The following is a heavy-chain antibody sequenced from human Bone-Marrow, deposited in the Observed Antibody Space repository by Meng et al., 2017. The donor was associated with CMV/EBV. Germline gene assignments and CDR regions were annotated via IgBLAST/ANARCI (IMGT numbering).Heavy chain of an antibody. CDR3: ARDLEWLLGEGYYYYYGMDV. D-gene: IGHD3-3*01. CDR2: INPNSGGT. CDR1: TGYY. V-gene: IGHV1-2*02. Sequence: TGYYMHWVRQAPGQGLEWMGWINPNSGGTNYAQKFQGRVTMTRDTSISTAYMELSRLRSDDTAVYYCARDLEWLLGEGYYYYYGMDVWGQGTTVTVSS. J-gene: IGHJ6*02.